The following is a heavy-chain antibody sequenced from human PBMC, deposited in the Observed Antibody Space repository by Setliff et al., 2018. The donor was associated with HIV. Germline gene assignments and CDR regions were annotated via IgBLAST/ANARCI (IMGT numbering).Heavy chain of an antibody. Sequence: PSETLSLTCTVSGVSISNYYWNWIRQPPGKGLEWIVYIFTSGDTNYNPSLRSRFTLSVDTSKNQVSLKLGSVNAADTAVYFCASAPLYFYDGSGYLKYWGQGSQVTVSS. CDR3: ASAPLYFYDGSGYLKY. CDR2: IFTSGDT. J-gene: IGHJ4*02. V-gene: IGHV4-4*09. CDR1: GVSISNYY. D-gene: IGHD3-22*01.